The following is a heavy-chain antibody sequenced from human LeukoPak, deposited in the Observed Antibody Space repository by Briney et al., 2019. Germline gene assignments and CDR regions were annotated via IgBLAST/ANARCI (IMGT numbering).Heavy chain of an antibody. Sequence: PPGRSLRLSCAASGFTFSSYGMHWVRQAPGKGLEWVSAISGSGGSTYYADSVKGRFTISRDNSKNTLYLQMNSLRAEDTAVYHCAKSSDYYDSSGYYYVPFVFDYWGQGTLVTVSS. CDR1: GFTFSSYG. J-gene: IGHJ4*02. D-gene: IGHD3-22*01. CDR2: ISGSGGST. V-gene: IGHV3-23*01. CDR3: AKSSDYYDSSGYYYVPFVFDY.